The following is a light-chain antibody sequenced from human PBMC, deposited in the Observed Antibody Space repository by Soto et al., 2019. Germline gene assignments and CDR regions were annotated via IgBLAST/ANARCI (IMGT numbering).Light chain of an antibody. J-gene: IGKJ5*01. CDR1: QSVSSY. V-gene: IGKV3-11*01. Sequence: NVLTQAPATLSSSPGERRTLPCPASQSVSSYLAWYQQKPGQXSRXXIYDASNRATGIPARFSGSGSGTDFTLTISSLEPEDCAVDDCQQRSNWPITFCQGTRLEN. CDR3: QQRSNWPIT. CDR2: DAS.